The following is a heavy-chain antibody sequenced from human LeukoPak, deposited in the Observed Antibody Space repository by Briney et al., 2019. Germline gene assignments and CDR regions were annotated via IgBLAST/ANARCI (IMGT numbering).Heavy chain of an antibody. CDR3: ARVDRDYGDYLNY. CDR1: GGTFSSYA. D-gene: IGHD4-17*01. CDR2: IIPILGIA. V-gene: IGHV1-69*04. J-gene: IGHJ4*02. Sequence: SVKVSCKASGGTFSSYAISWVRQAPGQGLEWMGRIIPILGIANYAQKFQGRVTITADKSTSTAYMELSSLRSEDTAVYYCARVDRDYGDYLNYWGQGTLVTVSS.